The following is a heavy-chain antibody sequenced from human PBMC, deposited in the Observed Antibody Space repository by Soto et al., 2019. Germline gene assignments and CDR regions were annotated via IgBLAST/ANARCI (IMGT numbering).Heavy chain of an antibody. J-gene: IGHJ4*02. CDR2: IRSKAYGGTT. D-gene: IGHD6-13*01. CDR3: TRELYRHLRYSSSWYPSAFDY. CDR1: GFTFGDYA. V-gene: IGHV3-49*04. Sequence: EVQLVESGGGLVQPGRSLRLSCTASGFTFGDYAMSWVRQAPGKGLEWVGFIRSKAYGGTTEYAASVKGRFTISRDDSKSIAYLQMNSLKTEDTAVYYCTRELYRHLRYSSSWYPSAFDYWGQGTLVTVSS.